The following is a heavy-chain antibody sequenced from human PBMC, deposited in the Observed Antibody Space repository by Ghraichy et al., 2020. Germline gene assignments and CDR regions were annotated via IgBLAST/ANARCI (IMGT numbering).Heavy chain of an antibody. J-gene: IGHJ4*02. CDR3: AREVLLWFEDDY. D-gene: IGHD3-10*01. V-gene: IGHV3-15*05. Sequence: GGSLRLSCAASGFTFTNAWMRWVRQAPGKGLEWVGRIRSNPDGMTKDYTATVKGRFTISRDDSKTTLYLQRNSLKIEDTAVYYCAREVLLWFEDDYWGQGTLVTVSS. CDR2: IRSNPDGMTK. CDR1: GFTFTNAW.